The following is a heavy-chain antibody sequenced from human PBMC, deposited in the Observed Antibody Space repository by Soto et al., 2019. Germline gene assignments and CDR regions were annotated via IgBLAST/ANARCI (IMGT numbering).Heavy chain of an antibody. CDR3: TKGSEVARQELDY. V-gene: IGHV3-30*18. D-gene: IGHD3-3*01. CDR2: LSADGSDK. Sequence: QVQLVESGGGVVQPGRSLRLSCAAPGFTFSNFGMHWGRQAPGKGLEWVAALSADGSDKYFSDSVKGRFTISRDNSKNTLFLQMNSLRVEDTAVYYCTKGSEVARQELDYWGQGTLVTVSS. CDR1: GFTFSNFG. J-gene: IGHJ4*02.